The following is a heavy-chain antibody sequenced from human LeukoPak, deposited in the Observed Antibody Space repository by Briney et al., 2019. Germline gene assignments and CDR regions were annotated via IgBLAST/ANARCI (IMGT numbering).Heavy chain of an antibody. J-gene: IGHJ4*02. D-gene: IGHD6-6*01. V-gene: IGHV3-48*04. Sequence: PGGSLRLSCAASGFTFSSYSMNWVRQAPGKGLEWVSYISSSSSTIYYADSVKGRFTISRDNAKNSLYLQMNSLRAEDTAVYYCARDQGGQRQQLVFDYWGQGTLVTVSS. CDR2: ISSSSSTI. CDR1: GFTFSSYS. CDR3: ARDQGGQRQQLVFDY.